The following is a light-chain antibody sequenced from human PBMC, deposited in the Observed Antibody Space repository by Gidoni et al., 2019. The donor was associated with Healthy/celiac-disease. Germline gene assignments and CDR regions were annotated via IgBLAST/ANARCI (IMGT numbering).Light chain of an antibody. Sequence: EIVFTQSPGTLSLYPGERATLSCRASQSVSSSYLAWYQQKPGQAPRLLIYGASSRATGIPDRFSGSGSGTDFTLTISRLEPEDFAVYYCQQYGSSPPYTFGQGTKLEIK. V-gene: IGKV3-20*01. J-gene: IGKJ2*01. CDR3: QQYGSSPPYT. CDR1: QSVSSSY. CDR2: GAS.